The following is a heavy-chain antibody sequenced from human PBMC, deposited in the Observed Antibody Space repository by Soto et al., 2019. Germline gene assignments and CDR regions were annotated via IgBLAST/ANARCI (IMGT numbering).Heavy chain of an antibody. D-gene: IGHD3-22*01. CDR1: GGTFSSYA. CDR2: IIPIFGTA. J-gene: IGHJ4*02. V-gene: IGHV1-69*01. CDR3: AGAVHYGRRGYYYFY. Sequence: QVQLVQSGAEVKKPGSSVKVSCKASGGTFSSYAISWVRQAPGQGLEWVGEIIPIFGTANYALKFQGRVTITADESTSTAYMELRSLRSEDTAVYYCAGAVHYGRRGYYYFYWGQGTLVTVSS.